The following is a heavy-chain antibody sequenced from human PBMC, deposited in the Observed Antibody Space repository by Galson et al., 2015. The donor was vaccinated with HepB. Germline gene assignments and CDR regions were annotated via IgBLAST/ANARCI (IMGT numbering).Heavy chain of an antibody. Sequence: TLSLTCAVSGGSISSGGYAWSWIRQPSGKGLEWSGFIYHSGSTYYNPSLKSRVTISVDRSKNQFSLKLSSVTAADTAVYYCARSYSSSWSYTYWYFDLWGRGTLVTVSS. D-gene: IGHD6-13*01. CDR2: IYHSGST. V-gene: IGHV4-30-2*01. CDR3: ARSYSSSWSYTYWYFDL. CDR1: GGSISSGGYA. J-gene: IGHJ2*01.